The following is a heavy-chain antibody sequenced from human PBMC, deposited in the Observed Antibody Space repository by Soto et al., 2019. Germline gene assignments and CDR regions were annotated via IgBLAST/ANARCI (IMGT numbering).Heavy chain of an antibody. CDR1: GFTFSSYA. D-gene: IGHD1-1*01. V-gene: IGHV3-30*04. CDR2: IAYDGRNK. CDR3: ARELERVFDS. J-gene: IGHJ4*02. Sequence: QVQLVESGGGVVQPGRSLRLSCAASGFTFSSYAMHWVRQAPGKGLEWVAVIAYDGRNKYYADSVKGRFTISRDNSKNTQYLQMNSLRIEDTAVYYCARELERVFDSWGQGTLVTVSS.